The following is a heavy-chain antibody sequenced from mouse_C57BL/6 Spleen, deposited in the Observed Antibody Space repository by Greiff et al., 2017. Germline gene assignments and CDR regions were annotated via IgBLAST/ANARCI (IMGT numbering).Heavy chain of an antibody. D-gene: IGHD2-3*01. V-gene: IGHV1-85*01. CDR2: IYPRDGST. CDR3: ARSDDATYV. CDR1: GYTFTSYD. Sequence: VKLVESGPELVKPGASVKLSCKASGYTFTSYDINWVKQRPGQGLEWIGWIYPRDGSTKYNEKFKGKATLTVDTSSSTAYMELHSLTSEDSAVYFCARSDDATYVWGTGTTVTVSS. J-gene: IGHJ1*03.